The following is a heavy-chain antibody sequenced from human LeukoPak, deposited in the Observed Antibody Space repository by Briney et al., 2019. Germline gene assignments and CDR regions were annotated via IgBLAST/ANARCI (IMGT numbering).Heavy chain of an antibody. CDR2: INSDGSST. CDR1: GFTFRSYW. CDR3: GRAPFGESHY. J-gene: IGHJ4*02. V-gene: IGHV3-74*01. D-gene: IGHD3-10*01. Sequence: GGSLRLSCAASGFTFRSYWMHWVRQAPGKGPVWVSRINSDGSSTSYADSVKGRFTISRGNAKNTVYLEMSSLRDEDTAVYYCGRAPFGESHYWGQGTLVTVSS.